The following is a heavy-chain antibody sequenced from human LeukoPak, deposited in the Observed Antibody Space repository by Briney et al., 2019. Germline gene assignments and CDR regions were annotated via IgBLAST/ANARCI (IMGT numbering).Heavy chain of an antibody. CDR1: GFTFSSYS. Sequence: GGSLRLSCAASGFTFSSYSMNWVRQAPGKGLEWVSSISSSSSYIYYADSVKGRFTISRDNAKNSLYLQMNSLRAEDTAVYYCARDRLTANAFDYWGQGTLVTVSS. CDR2: ISSSSSYI. V-gene: IGHV3-21*01. J-gene: IGHJ4*02. D-gene: IGHD1-1*01. CDR3: ARDRLTANAFDY.